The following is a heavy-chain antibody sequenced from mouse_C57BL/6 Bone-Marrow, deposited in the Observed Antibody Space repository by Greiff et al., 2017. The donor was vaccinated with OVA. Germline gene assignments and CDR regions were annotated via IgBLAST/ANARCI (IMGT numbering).Heavy chain of an antibody. Sequence: EVKLVESGGGLVKPGGSLKLSCAASGFTFSSYAMSWVRQTPEQRLAWVATISAGGSYTYYPDNVKGRFTISRDNAKNNLYLQMSHLKSEDTAMYYCARDYYGSSYYFDYWGQGTTLTVSS. CDR3: ARDYYGSSYYFDY. D-gene: IGHD1-1*01. V-gene: IGHV5-4*01. J-gene: IGHJ2*01. CDR1: GFTFSSYA. CDR2: ISAGGSYT.